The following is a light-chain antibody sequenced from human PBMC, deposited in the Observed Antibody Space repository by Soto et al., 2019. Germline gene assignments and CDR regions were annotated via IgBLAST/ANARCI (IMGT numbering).Light chain of an antibody. Sequence: DIQMTQSPSTLSASLGDRVTFTCRASQRISTSLAWYQQKPGKAPKLLIYHASDLESGVPSRFSGSGSGTEFTLTISSLPPDDVETYYCQQYNSYSKTFGQGTKVDIK. CDR1: QRISTS. CDR3: QQYNSYSKT. V-gene: IGKV1-5*01. J-gene: IGKJ1*01. CDR2: HAS.